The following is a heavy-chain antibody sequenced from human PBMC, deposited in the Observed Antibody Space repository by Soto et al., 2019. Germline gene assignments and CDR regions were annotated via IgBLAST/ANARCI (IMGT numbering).Heavy chain of an antibody. D-gene: IGHD3-3*01. CDR1: GFTFSSYG. CDR3: ARYFTIFGSRHWFDP. Sequence: GGSLRLSCAASGFTFSSYGMHWVRQAPGKGLEWVAVIWYDGSNKYYADSVKGRVTITRDTSASTAYMELSSLRSEDTAVYYCARYFTIFGSRHWFDPWGQGTLVTVSS. CDR2: IWYDGSNK. J-gene: IGHJ5*02. V-gene: IGHV3-33*01.